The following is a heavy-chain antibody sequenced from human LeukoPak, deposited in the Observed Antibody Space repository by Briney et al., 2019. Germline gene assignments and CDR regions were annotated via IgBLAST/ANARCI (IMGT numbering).Heavy chain of an antibody. V-gene: IGHV1-2*02. CDR1: GYTFTGYY. CDR3: ARDVGEYCSSTDCFASHY. CDR2: INPSSGGT. J-gene: IGHJ4*02. Sequence: ASVKVSCKASGYTFTGYYMHWVRQAPGQGLEWMGLINPSSGGTNNAQKFQGRGTMTRDTSISTAYMELSRLRSDDTAVYYCARDVGEYCSSTDCFASHYWGQGTLVTVSS. D-gene: IGHD2-2*01.